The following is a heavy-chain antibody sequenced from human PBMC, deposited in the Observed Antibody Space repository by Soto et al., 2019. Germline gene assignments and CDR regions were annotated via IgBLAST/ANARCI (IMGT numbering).Heavy chain of an antibody. V-gene: IGHV3-48*03. Sequence: SGGSLRLSCAASGFTFSSYEINWVRQAPGKGLEWVSYINSRGTTMSYADSVKGRFTISRDNAENSLYLQMNSLRAEDTAVYYCAILTIVTPLYYGMDVWGQGTTVTVSS. CDR3: AILTIVTPLYYGMDV. CDR2: INSRGTTM. J-gene: IGHJ6*02. D-gene: IGHD4-4*01. CDR1: GFTFSSYE.